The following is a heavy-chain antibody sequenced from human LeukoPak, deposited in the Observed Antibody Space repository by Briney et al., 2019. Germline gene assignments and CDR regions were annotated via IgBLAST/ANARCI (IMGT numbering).Heavy chain of an antibody. Sequence: PGGSLRLSCVASGFTFNMYDMHWVRQATGKGLEWVSAIGTAGDPYYPGSVKGRFTISRENAKNSLYLQMDSLRAEDTAVYYCARDGYYYDMDVWGQGTAVTASS. CDR2: IGTAGDP. D-gene: IGHD3-22*01. CDR1: GFTFNMYD. CDR3: ARDGYYYDMDV. J-gene: IGHJ6*02. V-gene: IGHV3-13*05.